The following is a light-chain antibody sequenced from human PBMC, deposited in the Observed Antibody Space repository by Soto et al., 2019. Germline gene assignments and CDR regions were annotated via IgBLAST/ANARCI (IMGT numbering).Light chain of an antibody. Sequence: EIVLTQSPGTLSLSPGERATLSCRASQSVSSSYLAWYQQKPGQAPRLLIYGASSRATGIPDRFSGSGSGTDFTLTFRRMETEAFAVYYCQQYGDSPATFGPGTKVDIK. CDR1: QSVSSSY. J-gene: IGKJ3*01. V-gene: IGKV3-20*01. CDR3: QQYGDSPAT. CDR2: GAS.